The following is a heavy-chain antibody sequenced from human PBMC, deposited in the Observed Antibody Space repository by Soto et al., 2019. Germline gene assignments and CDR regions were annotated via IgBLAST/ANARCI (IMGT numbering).Heavy chain of an antibody. CDR3: VRGGGHFAN. Sequence: HPGGSLRLSCAVSGFTYSVTWMSWVRQPPGKGLEWVANIKQDGSDKNYVDSVKGRFTISRDNIKNSLFLQMNSLRAEDTAVYYCVRGGGHFANWGRGTLVTVSS. J-gene: IGHJ4*02. CDR1: GFTYSVTW. V-gene: IGHV3-7*03. CDR2: IKQDGSDK.